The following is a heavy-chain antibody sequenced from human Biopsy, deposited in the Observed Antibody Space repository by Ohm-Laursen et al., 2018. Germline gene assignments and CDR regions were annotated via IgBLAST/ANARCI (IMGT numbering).Heavy chain of an antibody. V-gene: IGHV3-23*01. Sequence: SLRFSCAASGFTFNIYAMNWVRQAPGKGLEWVSTISGTTTKTYYADSVKGRFTISRDNSKNTVSLQMDSLRAEDTALYYCARDYTWNYVGIGYWGHGTLVTVSS. CDR3: ARDYTWNYVGIGY. J-gene: IGHJ4*01. CDR2: ISGTTTKT. CDR1: GFTFNIYA. D-gene: IGHD1-7*01.